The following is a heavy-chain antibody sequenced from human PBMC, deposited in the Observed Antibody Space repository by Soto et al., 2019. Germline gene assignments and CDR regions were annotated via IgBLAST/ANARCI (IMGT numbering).Heavy chain of an antibody. CDR1: GASIRSYY. V-gene: IGHV4-59*01. Sequence: SETLSLTCTVSGASIRSYYWSWIRQPPGKGLEWIGYIYYSGGANYNPSLESRVTISVDTSKNQVSLKLTSVTAADTAVYYCATAVPNDYIPNYYYMDVWGKGTTVTVYS. J-gene: IGHJ6*03. D-gene: IGHD4-4*01. CDR2: IYYSGGA. CDR3: ATAVPNDYIPNYYYMDV.